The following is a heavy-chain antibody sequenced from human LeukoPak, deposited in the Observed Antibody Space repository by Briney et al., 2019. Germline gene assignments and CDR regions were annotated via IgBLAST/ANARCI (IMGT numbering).Heavy chain of an antibody. J-gene: IGHJ4*02. D-gene: IGHD3-22*01. Sequence: ASVKVSCKASGYTFAGYYMHWVRQAPGQRLEWMGWINAGNGNTKYSQEFQGRVTITRDTSASTAYMELSSLRSEDMAVYYCARGSSGYYSGFDYWGQGTLVTVSS. CDR3: ARGSSGYYSGFDY. CDR2: INAGNGNT. V-gene: IGHV1-3*03. CDR1: GYTFAGYY.